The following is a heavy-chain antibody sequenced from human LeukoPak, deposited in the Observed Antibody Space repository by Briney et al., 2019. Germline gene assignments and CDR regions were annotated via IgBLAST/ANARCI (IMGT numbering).Heavy chain of an antibody. CDR3: ARDRYYYGSGRPPYYYGMDV. V-gene: IGHV4-59*01. CDR1: GGSISSYY. CDR2: IYYSGST. D-gene: IGHD3-10*01. Sequence: SETLSLTCTVSGGSISSYYWSWIRQPPGKGLEWIGYIYYSGSTNYNPSLKSRVTISVDTSKNQFSLKLSSVTAADTAVYYCARDRYYYGSGRPPYYYGMDVWGRGTTVTVSS. J-gene: IGHJ6*02.